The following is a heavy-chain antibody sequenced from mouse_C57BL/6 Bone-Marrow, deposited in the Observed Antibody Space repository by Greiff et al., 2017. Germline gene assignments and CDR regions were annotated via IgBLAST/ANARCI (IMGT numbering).Heavy chain of an antibody. CDR3: ARTYYSNYGAYWYFDV. V-gene: IGHV1-81*01. J-gene: IGHJ1*03. CDR1: GYTFTSYG. Sequence: QVQLQQSGAELARPGASVKLSCKASGYTFTSYGISWVKQRTGQGLEWIGEIYPRSGNTYYNEKFKGKATLTADKSSSTAYMELRSLTSEDSAVYFCARTYYSNYGAYWYFDVWGTGTTVTVSS. D-gene: IGHD2-5*01. CDR2: IYPRSGNT.